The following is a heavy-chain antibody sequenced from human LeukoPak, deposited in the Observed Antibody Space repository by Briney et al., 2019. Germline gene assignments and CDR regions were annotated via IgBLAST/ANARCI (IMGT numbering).Heavy chain of an antibody. Sequence: PGRSLRLSCAASGFTFSSYAMHWVRQAPGKGLEWVAVISYDGSNKYYADSVKGRFTISRDNSKNTLYLQMNSLRAEDTAVYYCARPYYGSGSYYNMAFDYWGQGTLVTVSS. CDR1: GFTFSSYA. CDR3: ARPYYGSGSYYNMAFDY. V-gene: IGHV3-30*04. CDR2: ISYDGSNK. J-gene: IGHJ4*02. D-gene: IGHD3-10*01.